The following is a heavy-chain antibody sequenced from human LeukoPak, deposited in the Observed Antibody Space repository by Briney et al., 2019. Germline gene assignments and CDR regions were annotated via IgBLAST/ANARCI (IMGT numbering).Heavy chain of an antibody. CDR3: ARAVDSSAFSPFQH. Sequence: SETLSLTCVVSGASISSSDWWSWVRQSPGKGLEWIGEIYYTGSRNYNPSLKSRVAMSVDTSKNQFSLKLKSVTAADTAVYYCARAVDSSAFSPFQHWGQGTLVTVSS. CDR1: GASISSSDW. D-gene: IGHD3-22*01. CDR2: IYYTGSR. J-gene: IGHJ1*01. V-gene: IGHV4-4*02.